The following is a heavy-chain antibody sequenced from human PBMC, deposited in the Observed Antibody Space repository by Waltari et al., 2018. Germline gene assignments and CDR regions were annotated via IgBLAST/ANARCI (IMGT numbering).Heavy chain of an antibody. CDR3: ARDRYCSGGSCYGGGGAFDI. Sequence: QVQLQESGPGLVKPSETLSLTCTVSGGSISSYYWRWIRQPPGTGLDWIGYIYSSGTTNNNPSLKSRVTISVDTSKNQFSLKLSSVTAADTAVYYCARDRYCSGGSCYGGGGAFDIWGQGTMVTVSS. D-gene: IGHD2-15*01. V-gene: IGHV4-59*01. CDR1: GGSISSYY. CDR2: IYSSGTT. J-gene: IGHJ3*02.